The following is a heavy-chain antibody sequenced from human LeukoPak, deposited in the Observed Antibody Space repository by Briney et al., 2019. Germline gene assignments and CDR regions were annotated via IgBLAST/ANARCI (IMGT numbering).Heavy chain of an antibody. CDR3: ASLSDCSGGSCLSDY. D-gene: IGHD2-15*01. CDR2: INPNSGGT. Sequence: ASVNVFCKASRYTFTGYYMHWVRQAPGQGLEGMGWINPNSGGTNYAQKFQGRVTMTRDTSISTAYMELSRLRSDDTAVYYCASLSDCSGGSCLSDYWGQGTLVTVSS. CDR1: RYTFTGYY. J-gene: IGHJ4*02. V-gene: IGHV1-2*02.